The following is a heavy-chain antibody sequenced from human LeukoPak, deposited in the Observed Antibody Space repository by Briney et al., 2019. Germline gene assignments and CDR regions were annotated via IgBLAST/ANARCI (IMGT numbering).Heavy chain of an antibody. Sequence: SETLSLTCAVYGGSFSGYYWSWIRQPPGKGLEWIREINHSGSTNYNPSLKSRVTISVDTSKNQFSLKLSSVTAADTAVYYCARAGKYYDFWSGYYQSTFFDYWGQGTLVTVSS. J-gene: IGHJ4*02. CDR3: ARAGKYYDFWSGYYQSTFFDY. CDR1: GGSFSGYY. V-gene: IGHV4-34*01. D-gene: IGHD3-3*01. CDR2: INHSGST.